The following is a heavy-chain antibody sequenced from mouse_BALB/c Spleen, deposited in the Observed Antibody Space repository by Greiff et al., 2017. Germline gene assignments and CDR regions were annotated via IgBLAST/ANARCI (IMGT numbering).Heavy chain of an antibody. Sequence: EVQLQESGPDLVKPSQSLSLTCTVTGYSITSGDSWHWLRQFPGSQLEWTCDIHYSSSTNYNPSLKSRITITRDTTKNQVFLQLNSVTTEDTATYYCGREVEGAMDYWGQGTSVTVSS. CDR2: IHYSSST. CDR3: GREVEGAMDY. CDR1: GYSITSGDS. D-gene: IGHD1-1*01. V-gene: IGHV3-1*02. J-gene: IGHJ4*01.